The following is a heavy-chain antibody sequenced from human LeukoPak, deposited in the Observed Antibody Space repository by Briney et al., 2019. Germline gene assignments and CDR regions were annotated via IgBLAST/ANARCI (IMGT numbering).Heavy chain of an antibody. Sequence: PSETLSLTCAVYGGSFSGYYWSWLRQPPGKGLEWIGEINHSGSTNYNPSLKSRVTISVDTSKNQFSLKLSSVTAADTAVYYCARATRITMVRGVIIISYYYYGMDVWGQGTTVTASS. J-gene: IGHJ6*02. D-gene: IGHD3-10*01. CDR1: GGSFSGYY. V-gene: IGHV4-34*01. CDR3: ARATRITMVRGVIIISYYYYGMDV. CDR2: INHSGST.